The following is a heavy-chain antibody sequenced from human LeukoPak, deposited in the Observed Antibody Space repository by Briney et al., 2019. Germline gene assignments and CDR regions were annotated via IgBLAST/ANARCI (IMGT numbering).Heavy chain of an antibody. Sequence: SETLSLTCAVYGGSFSGYYWSWIRQPPGKGLEWIGEINHSGSTNYNPSLKSRVTISVDTSKNQFSLKLSSETAADTAVYYCASRMRDRNDSPLPWFDPWGQGTLVTVSS. J-gene: IGHJ5*02. V-gene: IGHV4-34*01. CDR2: INHSGST. CDR1: GGSFSGYY. CDR3: ASRMRDRNDSPLPWFDP. D-gene: IGHD1-1*01.